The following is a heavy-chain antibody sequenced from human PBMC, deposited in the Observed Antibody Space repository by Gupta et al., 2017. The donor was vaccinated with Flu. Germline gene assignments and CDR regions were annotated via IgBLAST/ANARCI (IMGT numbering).Heavy chain of an antibody. CDR3: ARDYDGTGTYYYYYFGMDV. CDR1: GATFSRNA. J-gene: IGHJ6*02. V-gene: IGHV1-69*06. D-gene: IGHD2-8*02. CDR2: IIPKLDTP. Sequence: QVQLEQSGAAVKKPGSSVKISCKVYGATFSRNAINWVRQAPGQGLEWKGGIIPKLDTPNDAEKFQGRVTISADKPTSTVYMELSNLRSEDTAVYYCARDYDGTGTYYYYYFGMDVWGQGTTVTVSS.